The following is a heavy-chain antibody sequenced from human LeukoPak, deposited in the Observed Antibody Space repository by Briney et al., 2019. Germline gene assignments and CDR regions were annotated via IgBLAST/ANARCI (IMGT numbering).Heavy chain of an antibody. CDR3: ARVLRGVAVLFDP. Sequence: ASVKVSCKASGYTFTSYDINWVRQATGQGLEWMGWMNPNSGNTGYAQKFQGRVTMTRNTSISTAYIELSSLRSEDTAVYYCARVLRGVAVLFDPWGQGTLVTASS. J-gene: IGHJ5*02. CDR2: MNPNSGNT. V-gene: IGHV1-8*01. D-gene: IGHD6-19*01. CDR1: GYTFTSYD.